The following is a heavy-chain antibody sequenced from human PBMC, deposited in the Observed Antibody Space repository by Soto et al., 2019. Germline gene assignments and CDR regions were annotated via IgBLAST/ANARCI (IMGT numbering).Heavy chain of an antibody. CDR2: ISAYNGNT. D-gene: IGHD1-26*01. J-gene: IGHJ5*02. CDR3: ARVVGALGPWFDP. V-gene: IGHV1-18*01. CDR1: GYTFTSYG. Sequence: QVQLVQSGGEVKKPGASVKVSCKASGYTFTSYGISSVRQAPGQGLEWMGRISAYNGNTNYAQMLQGRVTVTADTSTSTAYMELGSLRSDDTAVYYCARVVGALGPWFDPWGQGTLVTVSS.